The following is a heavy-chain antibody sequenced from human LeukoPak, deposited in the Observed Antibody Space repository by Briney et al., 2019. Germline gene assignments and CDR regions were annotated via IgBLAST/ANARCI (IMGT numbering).Heavy chain of an antibody. J-gene: IGHJ3*02. CDR3: AALDSSALDAFDI. CDR1: AFTFSIYS. CDR2: ISSSSSYI. Sequence: SGGSLRLSCAASAFTFSIYSMHWVRQAPGKGLEWVSSISSSSSYIYYADSVKGRFTISRDNAKNSLYLQMNSLRAEDTAVYYCAALDSSALDAFDIWGQGTMVTVSS. D-gene: IGHD3-22*01. V-gene: IGHV3-21*01.